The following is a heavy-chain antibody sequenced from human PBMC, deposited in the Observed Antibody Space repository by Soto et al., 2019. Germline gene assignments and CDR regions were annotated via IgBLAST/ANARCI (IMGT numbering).Heavy chain of an antibody. CDR1: GFTFSSYA. V-gene: IGHV3-23*01. CDR2: ISGSGGST. D-gene: IGHD6-13*01. CDR3: AKDLYPGSSWYPYFQH. Sequence: GSLRLSCAASGFTFSSYAMSWVRQAPGKGLEWVSAISGSGGSTYYADSVKGRFTISRDNSKNTLYLQMNSLRAEDTAVYSCAKDLYPGSSWYPYFQHWGQGTLVTVSS. J-gene: IGHJ1*01.